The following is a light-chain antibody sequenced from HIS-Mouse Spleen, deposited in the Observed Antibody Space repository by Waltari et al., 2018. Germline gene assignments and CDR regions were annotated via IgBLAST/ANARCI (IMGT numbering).Light chain of an antibody. CDR1: SSDVGGYNY. Sequence: QSALTQPASVSGSPGQSITIPCTGTSSDVGGYNYVSWYQQHPGKAPKLMISEVSNRPSGVSNRFSGSKSGNTASLTISGLQAEDEADYYCSSYTSSSTPYVFGTGTKVTVL. J-gene: IGLJ1*01. CDR2: EVS. V-gene: IGLV2-14*01. CDR3: SSYTSSSTPYV.